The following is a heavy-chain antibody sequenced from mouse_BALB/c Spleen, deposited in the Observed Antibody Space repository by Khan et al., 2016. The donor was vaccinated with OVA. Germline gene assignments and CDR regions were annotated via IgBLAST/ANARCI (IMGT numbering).Heavy chain of an antibody. D-gene: IGHD2-3*01. CDR2: ISTYSGNT. CDR3: TRPAYDGYYDY. CDR1: GYTFTDYA. Sequence: QVQLQQSGPELVRPGVSVKISCKGSGYTFTDYAIHWVKQSHAKSLEWIGLISTYSGNTNYKQKFKGKATLTVDKSSSTAYMELARLTSEASAIYFCTRPAYDGYYDYWGQGTTLTVSS. J-gene: IGHJ2*01. V-gene: IGHV1S137*01.